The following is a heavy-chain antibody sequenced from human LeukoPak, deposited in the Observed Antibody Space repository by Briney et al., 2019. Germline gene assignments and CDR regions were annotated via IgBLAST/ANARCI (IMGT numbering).Heavy chain of an antibody. J-gene: IGHJ4*02. CDR1: GVSITSNY. CDR2: THHSGAT. Sequence: NPSETLSLTCSVSGVSITSNYWSWIRQPPGKGLEWLGYTHHSGATSYNPSLKSRSTMSLDTSNNQFSLKLSSVTAADTAVYYCARSSGHSYGDFDYLGQGNLVTVSS. V-gene: IGHV4-59*01. D-gene: IGHD5-18*01. CDR3: ARSSGHSYGDFDY.